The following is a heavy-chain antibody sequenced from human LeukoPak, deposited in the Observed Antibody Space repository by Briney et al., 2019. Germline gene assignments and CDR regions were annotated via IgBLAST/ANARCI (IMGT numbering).Heavy chain of an antibody. CDR3: ATGKNCGGDCSNFDY. CDR1: GGSFSGYY. CDR2: INHSGST. J-gene: IGHJ4*02. V-gene: IGHV4-34*01. D-gene: IGHD2-21*01. Sequence: SETLSLTCAGYGGSFSGYYWSWIRQPPGKGLEWIGEINHSGSTNYNPSLKSRVTISVDTSKNQFSLKLSSVTAADTAVYYCATGKNCGGDCSNFDYWGQGTLVTVSS.